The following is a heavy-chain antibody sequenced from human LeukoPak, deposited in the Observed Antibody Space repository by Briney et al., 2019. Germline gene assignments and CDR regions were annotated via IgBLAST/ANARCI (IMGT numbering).Heavy chain of an antibody. J-gene: IGHJ1*01. V-gene: IGHV1-18*01. CDR1: GYTFTSYG. CDR2: ISAYNGNT. Sequence: GASVKVSCKASGYTFTSYGISWVRQAPGQGLEWMGWISAYNGNTNYAQKLQGRVTMTTDTSTSTAYMELRSLRSDDTAVYYCARDDVDTAMGANGGYFQHWGQGTLVTVSS. CDR3: ARDDVDTAMGANGGYFQH. D-gene: IGHD5-18*01.